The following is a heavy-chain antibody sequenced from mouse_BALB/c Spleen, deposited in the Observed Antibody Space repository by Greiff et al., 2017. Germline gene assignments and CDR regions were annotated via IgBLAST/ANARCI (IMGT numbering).Heavy chain of an antibody. J-gene: IGHJ4*01. D-gene: IGHD1-1*02. CDR3: ADYDYDAMDY. CDR1: GFNIKDTY. V-gene: IGHV14-3*02. Sequence: DVKLQESGAELVKPGASVKLSCTASGFNIKDTYMHWVKQRPEQGLEWIGRIDPANGNTKYDPKFQGKATITADTSSNTAYLQLSSLTSEDTAVYYCADYDYDAMDYWGQGTSVTVSS. CDR2: IDPANGNT.